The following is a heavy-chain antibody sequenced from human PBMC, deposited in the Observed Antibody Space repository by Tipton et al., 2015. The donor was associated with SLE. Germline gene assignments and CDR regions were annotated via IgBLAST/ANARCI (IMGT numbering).Heavy chain of an antibody. Sequence: TLSLTCAVYGRSFIGSYWTWIRQPPGKGLEWIGEINHGGSTNYNPSLKSRVTISEDTSKNQFSLKLTSVTVADTAVYYCAKDYNHDNADYNWGQGTLVIVSS. CDR3: AKDYNHDNADYN. D-gene: IGHD4-17*01. CDR1: GRSFIGSY. J-gene: IGHJ4*02. V-gene: IGHV4-34*01. CDR2: INHGGST.